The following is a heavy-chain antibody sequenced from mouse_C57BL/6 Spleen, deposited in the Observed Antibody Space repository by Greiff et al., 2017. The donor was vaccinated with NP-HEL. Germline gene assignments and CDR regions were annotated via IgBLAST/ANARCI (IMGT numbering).Heavy chain of an antibody. CDR3: ARRLGRYFDY. J-gene: IGHJ2*01. V-gene: IGHV1-50*01. CDR2: IDPSDSYT. CDR1: GYTFTSYW. Sequence: PLPPPGAELVKPGASVKLSCKASGYTFTSYWMQWVKQRPGQGLEWIGEIDPSDSYTNYNQKFKGKATLTVDTSSSTAYMQLSSLTSEDSAVYYCARRLGRYFDYWGQGTTLTVSS. D-gene: IGHD4-1*01.